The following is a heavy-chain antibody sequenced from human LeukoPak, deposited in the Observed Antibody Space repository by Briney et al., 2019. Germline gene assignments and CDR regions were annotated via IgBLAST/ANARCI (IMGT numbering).Heavy chain of an antibody. J-gene: IGHJ4*02. CDR2: ISPASSTI. CDR1: GFTLSTYS. CDR3: ASPTSPDY. Sequence: GRSLRLSCAASGFTLSTYSMNWVRQAPGKGLEWVSYISPASSTIYYTDSVKGRFTISRDNAKNSLYLQMNSLRAEDTAVYYCASPTSPDYWGQGTLVTVSS. V-gene: IGHV3-48*04. D-gene: IGHD5-12*01.